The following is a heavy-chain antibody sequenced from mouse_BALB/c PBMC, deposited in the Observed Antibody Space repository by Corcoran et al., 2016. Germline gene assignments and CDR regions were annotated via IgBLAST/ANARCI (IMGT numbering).Heavy chain of an antibody. Sequence: EVQLQQSGAELVKPGASVKLSCTASGFNIKETYMHWVKQRPEQGLEWIGRIDPANGKTKYDPKFQGKATITADTSSNTAYLQLSSLTSEDTAVYYCAHKGGAYWGQGTLVTVSA. CDR2: IDPANGKT. CDR3: AHKGGAY. D-gene: IGHD6-1*01. V-gene: IGHV14-3*02. J-gene: IGHJ3*01. CDR1: GFNIKETY.